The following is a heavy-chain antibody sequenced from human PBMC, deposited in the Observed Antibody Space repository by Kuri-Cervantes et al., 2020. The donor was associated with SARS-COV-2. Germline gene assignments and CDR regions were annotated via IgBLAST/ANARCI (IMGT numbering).Heavy chain of an antibody. V-gene: IGHV3-30-3*01. CDR2: ISYDGSNK. CDR1: GFTFSSYA. CDR3: ARGEALYYYMDV. J-gene: IGHJ6*03. Sequence: GESLKISCAASGFTFSSYAMHWVRQAPGKGLEWVAVISYDGSNKYYADSVKGRFTISRDNSKNTLYLQMNSLRAEDTAVYYCARGEALYYYMDVWGKGTMVTVSS.